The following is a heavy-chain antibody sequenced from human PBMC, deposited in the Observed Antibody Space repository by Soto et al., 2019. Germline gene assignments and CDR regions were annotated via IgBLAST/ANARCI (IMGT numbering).Heavy chain of an antibody. Sequence: QVQLVQSGAEVKKPGSSVKVSCKASGGTFSSYAISWVRQAPGPGLEWMGGIIPIFGTANYAQKFQGRVTITADESTSTAYMELSSLRSEDTAVYYCARDQYYYDSSGYPRFDYWGQGTLVTVSS. CDR2: IIPIFGTA. J-gene: IGHJ4*02. V-gene: IGHV1-69*01. CDR1: GGTFSSYA. CDR3: ARDQYYYDSSGYPRFDY. D-gene: IGHD3-22*01.